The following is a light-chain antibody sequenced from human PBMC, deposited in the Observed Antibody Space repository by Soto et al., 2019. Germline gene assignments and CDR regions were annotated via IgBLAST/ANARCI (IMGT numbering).Light chain of an antibody. Sequence: DIQMTQSPSSLSASVGDRVTITCRASQSISSYLNWYQQKPGKAPKLLMYDASRLQSGVPSRFSGSGSGTDFTLTISSLQPEDFATYYCQQSYSTPLTFGGGTKVEIK. CDR2: DAS. J-gene: IGKJ4*01. V-gene: IGKV1-39*01. CDR3: QQSYSTPLT. CDR1: QSISSY.